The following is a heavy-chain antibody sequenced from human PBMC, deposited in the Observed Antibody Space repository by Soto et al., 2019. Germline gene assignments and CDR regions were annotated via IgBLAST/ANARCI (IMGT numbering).Heavy chain of an antibody. CDR3: ARDRLLPLGFLDY. Sequence: ASVKVSCKASGYTFTSYAMHWVRQAPGQRLEWMGWINAGNGNTKYSQKFQGRVTITRDTSASKAYMELSSLRSEDTAVYYCARDRLLPLGFLDYWGQGTLVTVSS. CDR1: GYTFTSYA. CDR2: INAGNGNT. V-gene: IGHV1-3*01. D-gene: IGHD3-16*01. J-gene: IGHJ4*02.